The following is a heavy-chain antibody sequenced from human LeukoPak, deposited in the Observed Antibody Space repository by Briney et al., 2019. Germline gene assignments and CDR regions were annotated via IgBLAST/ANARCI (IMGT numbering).Heavy chain of an antibody. V-gene: IGHV3-7*01. CDR2: IKQDAADK. D-gene: IGHD3-10*01. J-gene: IGHJ6*04. CDR1: GFIFRGQW. Sequence: GGSLRLSCAAWGFIFRGQWMRWLRRARGEGVEGVANIKQDAADKYYVDSVKGRFTISSDNAKNPLYMQMNTLRAEDKAVYYCASDRGFGQADVWGKGTTVTVSS. CDR3: ASDRGFGQADV.